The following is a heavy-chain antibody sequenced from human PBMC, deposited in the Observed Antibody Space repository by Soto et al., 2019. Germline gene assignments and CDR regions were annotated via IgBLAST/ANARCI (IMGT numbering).Heavy chain of an antibody. J-gene: IGHJ5*02. CDR1: GGTFSSYA. V-gene: IGHV1-69*01. CDR3: ARSGYGSGGSCQNWFDP. D-gene: IGHD2-15*01. CDR2: IIPIFGTA. Sequence: QVQLVQSGAEVKKPGSSVKVSCKASGGTFSSYAISWVRQAPGQGLEWMGGIIPIFGTANYAQKFQGRVTITAEQATSTAYMELSSMRTEDKDVYYCARSGYGSGGSCQNWFDPWGQGTLVTVSS.